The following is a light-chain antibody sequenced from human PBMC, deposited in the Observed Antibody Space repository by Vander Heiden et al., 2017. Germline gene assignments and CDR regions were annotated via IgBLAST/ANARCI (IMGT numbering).Light chain of an antibody. CDR2: PTS. V-gene: IGKV1-12*01. J-gene: IGKJ4*01. Sequence: IQMTQSPSSVSASVGDRVTITCRASQGIGSWLAWYQQKSGKAPKLLIYPTSTLQGGVPSRFSGSETGTDFTLTISTLQPEDFATYFCLQTGHFPQTFGGGTKVEIK. CDR1: QGIGSW. CDR3: LQTGHFPQT.